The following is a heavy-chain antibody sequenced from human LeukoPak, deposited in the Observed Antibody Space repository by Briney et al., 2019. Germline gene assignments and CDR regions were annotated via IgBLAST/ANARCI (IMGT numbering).Heavy chain of an antibody. CDR3: ARLRIAAAVGVSWFDY. J-gene: IGHJ4*02. D-gene: IGHD6-13*01. CDR2: IYTSGST. Sequence: SETLSLTCTVSGGSISSYYWSWIRQPAGKGLEWIGRIYTSGSTNYNPSLKSRVTMSVDMSKNQFSLKLSSVTAADTAVYYCARLRIAAAVGVSWFDYWGQGTLVTVSS. V-gene: IGHV4-4*07. CDR1: GGSISSYY.